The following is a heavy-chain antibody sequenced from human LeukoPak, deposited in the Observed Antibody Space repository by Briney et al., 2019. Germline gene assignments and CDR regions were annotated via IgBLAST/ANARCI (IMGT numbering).Heavy chain of an antibody. CDR2: IIPIFGTA. V-gene: IGHV1-69*05. D-gene: IGHD3-3*01. J-gene: IGHJ4*02. CDR3: ARAITIFGVVITYFDY. Sequence: GSSVKVSCKASGGTFSSYAISWVRQAPGQGLEWIGGIIPIFGTANYAQKFQGRVTITTDESTSTAYMELSSLRSEDTAVYYCARAITIFGVVITYFDYWGQGTLVTVSS. CDR1: GGTFSSYA.